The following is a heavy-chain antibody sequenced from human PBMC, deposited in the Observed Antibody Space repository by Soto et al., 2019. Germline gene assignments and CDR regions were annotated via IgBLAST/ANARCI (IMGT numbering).Heavy chain of an antibody. CDR3: ARVQGRWYGSGSYQGMDV. D-gene: IGHD3-10*01. J-gene: IGHJ6*02. CDR1: GFTFSNYG. V-gene: IGHV3-33*01. Sequence: QVQLVESGGGVVQPGRSLRLSCAASGFTFSNYGMHWVRQAPGKGLEWVAVIWYDGSNEYYADSVKGRFTISRDNSKNTLYLHMNSLRAEDTAVYYCARVQGRWYGSGSYQGMDVWGQGTTVTVSS. CDR2: IWYDGSNE.